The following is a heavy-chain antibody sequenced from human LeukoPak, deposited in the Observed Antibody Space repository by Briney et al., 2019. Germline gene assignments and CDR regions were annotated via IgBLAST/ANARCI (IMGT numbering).Heavy chain of an antibody. CDR1: GYTFTSYA. Sequence: ASVKVSCKASGYTFTSYAMHWVRQAPGQRLEWMGWINAGNGNTKYSQKFQGRVTMTRDISTSTAYMELSSLRSEDTAVYYCARGAGTMGRDWFDPWGQGTLVTVSS. CDR3: ARGAGTMGRDWFDP. CDR2: INAGNGNT. D-gene: IGHD3-10*01. J-gene: IGHJ5*02. V-gene: IGHV1-3*01.